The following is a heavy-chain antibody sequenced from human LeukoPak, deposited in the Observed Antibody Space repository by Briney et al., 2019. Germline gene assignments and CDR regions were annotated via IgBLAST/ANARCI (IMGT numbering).Heavy chain of an antibody. V-gene: IGHV3-33*01. J-gene: IGHJ4*02. D-gene: IGHD3-10*01. CDR2: IWSDATNK. Sequence: GGSLRLSCAASGFTFSSYDMHWVRQGPGKGLEWVTVIWSDATNKYYADSVKGRFTISRDNSTNTLYLQMNSLRAEDTAVYFCARQTYYYSSGTYYYYFDYWGQGTLVTVSS. CDR3: ARQTYYYSSGTYYYYFDY. CDR1: GFTFSSYD.